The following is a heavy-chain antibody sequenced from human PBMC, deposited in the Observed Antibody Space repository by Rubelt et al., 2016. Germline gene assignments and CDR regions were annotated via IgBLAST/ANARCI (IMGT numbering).Heavy chain of an antibody. CDR1: GFTFRNYW. V-gene: IGHV3-7*03. D-gene: IGHD3-3*01. CDR2: IRQDGSDK. J-gene: IGHJ6*02. CDR3: ARDPITRFGVVIRYYYGMDV. Sequence: LVQPGGSLRLSCAASGFTFRNYWMSWVRQAPGKGLEWVANIRQDGSDKYYVDSVKGRFTVSSDNAKNSLYLQMNSLRDDDTDVYYCARDPITRFGVVIRYYYGMDVWGQGTTVTVSS.